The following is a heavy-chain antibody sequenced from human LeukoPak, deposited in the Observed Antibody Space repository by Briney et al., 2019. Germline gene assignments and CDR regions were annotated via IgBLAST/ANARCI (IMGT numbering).Heavy chain of an antibody. J-gene: IGHJ3*02. CDR3: ARDDNLDIWTGLFQGAFDI. CDR2: IIPTFGTA. Sequence: ASVKVSCKASGGTFSSYAISWVRQAPGQGLEWMGRIIPTFGTANYAQKFQGRVTITTDESTSTAYMELSSLRSEDTAVYYCARDDNLDIWTGLFQGAFDIWGQGTMVTVYS. CDR1: GGTFSSYA. V-gene: IGHV1-69*05. D-gene: IGHD3-9*01.